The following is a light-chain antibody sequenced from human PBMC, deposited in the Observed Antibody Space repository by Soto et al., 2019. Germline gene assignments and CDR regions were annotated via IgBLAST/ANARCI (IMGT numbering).Light chain of an antibody. J-gene: IGLJ2*01. Sequence: QSALTQPPSASGSPGQSVTISCTGTSSDIGRYNYVSWYQHHPGKAPKLMIYEVSKRPSGVPDRFSGSRSGNTASLTVSGLQAEDEAAYYCSSYAGSNRVVFGGGTKLTGL. CDR3: SSYAGSNRVV. V-gene: IGLV2-8*01. CDR2: EVS. CDR1: SSDIGRYNY.